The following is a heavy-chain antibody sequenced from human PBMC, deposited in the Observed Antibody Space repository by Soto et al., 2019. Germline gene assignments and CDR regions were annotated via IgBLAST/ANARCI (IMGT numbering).Heavy chain of an antibody. V-gene: IGHV3-7*01. J-gene: IGHJ4*02. CDR1: GFTFSTYW. CDR3: VCGGNFFIY. Sequence: EVQLVESGGGLVQPGGSLRLSCAASGFTFSTYWMTWVRQPPGKGLEWVANMDQDGSETYYVDSVRGGFTVSRDNAKNSLYLQMNSLRVEDTAVYYCVCGGNFFIYWGQGTLVTVSP. CDR2: MDQDGSET. D-gene: IGHD3-16*01.